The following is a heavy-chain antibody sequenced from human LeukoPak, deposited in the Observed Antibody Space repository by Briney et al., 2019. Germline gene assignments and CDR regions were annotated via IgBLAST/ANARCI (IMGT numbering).Heavy chain of an antibody. CDR3: ARFQPVNAGAIDV. J-gene: IGHJ3*01. D-gene: IGHD1-14*01. CDR2: IHYRGNT. Sequence: SETLSLTCTVPDDSMSGHYLSWIRRSPQKGLEWIGSIHYRGNTNYNPSLESRLTISIDTSKNQFSLKLTSVTAADTALYYCARFQPVNAGAIDVWGPGTMVTVSS. V-gene: IGHV4-59*11. CDR1: DDSMSGHY.